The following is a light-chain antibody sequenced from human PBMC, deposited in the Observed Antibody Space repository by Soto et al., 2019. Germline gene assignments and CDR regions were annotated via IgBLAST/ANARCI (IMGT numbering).Light chain of an antibody. V-gene: IGKV1-27*01. Sequence: DIQMTQSPSSLAASVGDRVTITCRASQGIGNYLVWYQQKPGKPPKPLIYSASTLQWGVPSRFSGSGSGTHFTLTISSRQPEDVATYYCQKTNTAPLTFGGGTRVELK. CDR1: QGIGNY. CDR2: SAS. CDR3: QKTNTAPLT. J-gene: IGKJ4*01.